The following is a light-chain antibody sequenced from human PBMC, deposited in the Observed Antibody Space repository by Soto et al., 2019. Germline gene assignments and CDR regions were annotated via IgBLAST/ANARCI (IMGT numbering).Light chain of an antibody. Sequence: EIVLTQSPGTLSLSPGERATLSCRASQTVSAGYLAWYQQKPGQVPSLLIYGASIRATGIPDRFSGSASGTDFTLTISRLEPEDFAVYYCHQHGRSRTFGQGTKVEIK. CDR2: GAS. J-gene: IGKJ1*01. CDR1: QTVSAGY. CDR3: HQHGRSRT. V-gene: IGKV3-20*01.